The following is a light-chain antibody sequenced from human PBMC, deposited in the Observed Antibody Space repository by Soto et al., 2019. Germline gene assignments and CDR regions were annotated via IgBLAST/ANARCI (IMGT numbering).Light chain of an antibody. V-gene: IGKV1-17*02. CDR3: VQYNIYPWT. CDR1: QDIRND. CDR2: AAS. Sequence: DIQMTQSPSSLSSSVGDIFTITCRPSQDIRNDLGWFQVKPGKAPKSLIYAASRLQSGVPSRFSGSGSETEFSLTIINLQPEDFATYFCVQYNIYPWTFGQGTKVDI. J-gene: IGKJ1*01.